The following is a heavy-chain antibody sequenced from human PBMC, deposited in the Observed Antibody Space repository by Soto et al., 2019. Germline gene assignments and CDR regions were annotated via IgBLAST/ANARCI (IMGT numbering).Heavy chain of an antibody. CDR2: ISSSSSYI. J-gene: IGHJ4*02. Sequence: EVQLVESGGGLVKPGGSLRLSCAASGFTFGSYSMNWVRQAPGKGLEWVSSISSSSSYIYYADSVKGRFTISRDNAKNSLYLQMNSLRAEDTAVYYCARDLGDYGDYWGQGALVSVSS. CDR3: ARDLGDYGDY. V-gene: IGHV3-21*01. CDR1: GFTFGSYS. D-gene: IGHD2-15*01.